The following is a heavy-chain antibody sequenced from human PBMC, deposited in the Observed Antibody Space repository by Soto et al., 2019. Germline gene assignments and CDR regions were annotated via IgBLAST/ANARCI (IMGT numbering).Heavy chain of an antibody. J-gene: IGHJ4*02. D-gene: IGHD3-10*01. Sequence: QLQLQESGPGLLKPSESLSLTCTVAGGFISSSSSYWGWIRQSPGKGMEWLANIHSAGTTYYNSSLKSRVIISVDTSKDQFSLWMSSVTAADTAVYYCARLLTPAFGRDYFDRWGQGTLVIVSS. V-gene: IGHV4-39*01. CDR1: GGFISSSSSY. CDR2: IHSAGTT. CDR3: ARLLTPAFGRDYFDR.